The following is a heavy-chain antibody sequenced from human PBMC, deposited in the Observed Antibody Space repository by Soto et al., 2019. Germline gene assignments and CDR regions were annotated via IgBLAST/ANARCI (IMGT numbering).Heavy chain of an antibody. CDR1: GFSLSTSGVG. Sequence: QITLKESGPPLVKPTQTLTLTCTFSGFSLSTSGVGVDWIRQPPGKALEWLALIYWDDDKRYSPSLKSRLTITKDTSKNQVVLTMTNMDTVDTATYYCAHNRLGSGSYSWYFDLWGRGTLVIVSS. V-gene: IGHV2-5*02. J-gene: IGHJ2*01. CDR3: AHNRLGSGSYSWYFDL. CDR2: IYWDDDK. D-gene: IGHD3-10*01.